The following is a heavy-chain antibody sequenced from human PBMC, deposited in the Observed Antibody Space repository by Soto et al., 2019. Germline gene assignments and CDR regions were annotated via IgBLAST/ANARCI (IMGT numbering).Heavy chain of an antibody. D-gene: IGHD2-2*01. CDR2: IIPIFGTA. V-gene: IGHV1-69*13. Sequence: ASVKVSCKASGGTFSSYAISWVRQAPGQGLEWMGGIIPIFGTAHYAQTFQGRVTITADESTSTAYMELSSLRSEDTAVYYCARDSSSSSYNWFDPWGHGTLVTVSS. J-gene: IGHJ5*02. CDR1: GGTFSSYA. CDR3: ARDSSSSSYNWFDP.